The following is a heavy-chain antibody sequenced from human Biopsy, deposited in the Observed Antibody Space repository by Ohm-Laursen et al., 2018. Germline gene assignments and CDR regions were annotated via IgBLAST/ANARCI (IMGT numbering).Heavy chain of an antibody. Sequence: ASVKVSCKVSGYTFTDSYMHWVRQAPGQGLEWMGWINPNSGGTNYAQKFQGRVTMTRDTSISTAYMELNRLRSDDTAVYYCARGGLNYWYFDLWGRGTLVTVSS. V-gene: IGHV1-2*02. D-gene: IGHD1-26*01. CDR1: GYTFTDSY. CDR2: INPNSGGT. CDR3: ARGGLNYWYFDL. J-gene: IGHJ2*01.